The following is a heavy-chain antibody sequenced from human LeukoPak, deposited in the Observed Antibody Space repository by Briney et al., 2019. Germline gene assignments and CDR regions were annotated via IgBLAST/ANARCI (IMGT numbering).Heavy chain of an antibody. CDR3: ARVNGYSSGWYQFANNWFDP. Sequence: GGSLRLSCAASGFRFSTSAMSWVRQAPGKGLEWVSGISDSGASTFYADSVKGRFTISRDPSKNTLFLQMNSLRAEDTDVYYCARVNGYSSGWYQFANNWFDPWGQGTLVTVSS. CDR2: ISDSGAST. D-gene: IGHD6-19*01. J-gene: IGHJ5*02. CDR1: GFRFSTSA. V-gene: IGHV3-23*01.